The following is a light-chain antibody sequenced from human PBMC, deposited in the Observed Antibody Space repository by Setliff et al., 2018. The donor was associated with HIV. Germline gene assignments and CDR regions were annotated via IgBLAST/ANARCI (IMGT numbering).Light chain of an antibody. CDR3: CSYAGGPYV. Sequence: QSVLTQPRSVSGSPGQSVTISCTGTSSDVGGYNYVSWYQQYPGKAPKVIIYDVNKRPSGVPDRFSGSKSANTASLTISGPQAEDEADYYCCSYAGGPYVFGTGTKVTVL. CDR2: DVN. J-gene: IGLJ1*01. CDR1: SSDVGGYNY. V-gene: IGLV2-11*01.